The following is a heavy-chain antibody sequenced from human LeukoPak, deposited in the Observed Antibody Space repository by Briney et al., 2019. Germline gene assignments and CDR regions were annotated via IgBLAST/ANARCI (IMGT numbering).Heavy chain of an antibody. D-gene: IGHD6-13*01. Sequence: GGSLRLSCAASGFTFSSYSMNWVRQAPGKGLEWVSYISSSSSTIYYADSVKGRFTISRDNAKNTLYLQIDSLRVGDTAVYYCARGRSSWYTDYWGQGALVTVTS. CDR3: ARGRSSWYTDY. J-gene: IGHJ4*02. V-gene: IGHV3-48*01. CDR2: ISSSSSTI. CDR1: GFTFSSYS.